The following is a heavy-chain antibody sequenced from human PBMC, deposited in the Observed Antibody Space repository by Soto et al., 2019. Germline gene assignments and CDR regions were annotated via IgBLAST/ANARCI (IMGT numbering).Heavy chain of an antibody. J-gene: IGHJ4*02. V-gene: IGHV3-23*01. CDR3: AKWHTYYYDSRGFSGFDC. D-gene: IGHD3-22*01. CDR1: GLTFSRYA. Sequence: GSLRLSCAASGLTFSRYAMTWVRQAPGKGLEWVSAMSGGGETTYYADSVKGRFTISRDNSRNTLYLQMNSLRAEDTAAYYCAKWHTYYYDSRGFSGFDCWGRGTLVTVSS. CDR2: MSGGGETT.